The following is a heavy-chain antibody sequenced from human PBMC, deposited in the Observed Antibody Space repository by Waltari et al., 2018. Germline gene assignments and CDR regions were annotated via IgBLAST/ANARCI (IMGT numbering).Heavy chain of an antibody. CDR3: ARDRYYYDSSGYSLIDY. CDR1: GFTFSSYS. Sequence: EVQLVESGGGLVQPGGSLRLSCAASGFTFSSYSMKRVRQPPGKGLEWVSYISSSSSTIYYADSVKGRFTISRDNAKNSLYLQMNSLRAEDTAVYYCARDRYYYDSSGYSLIDYWGQGTLVTVSS. J-gene: IGHJ4*02. CDR2: ISSSSSTI. V-gene: IGHV3-48*01. D-gene: IGHD3-22*01.